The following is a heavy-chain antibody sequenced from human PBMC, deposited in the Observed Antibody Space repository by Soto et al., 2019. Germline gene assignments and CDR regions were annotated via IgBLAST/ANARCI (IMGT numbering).Heavy chain of an antibody. CDR2: IIPIFGTA. J-gene: IGHJ4*02. D-gene: IGHD2-15*01. CDR1: GGTFSSYA. V-gene: IGHV1-69*12. CDR3: ATKRGYCSGGSCYYYFDY. Sequence: QVQLVQSGAEVKKPGSSVKVSCKASGGTFSSYAISWVRQAPGQGLEWMGGIIPIFGTANYAQKFQGRDTITADESTSTAYMELSSLRSEDTAVYYCATKRGYCSGGSCYYYFDYWGQGTLVTVSS.